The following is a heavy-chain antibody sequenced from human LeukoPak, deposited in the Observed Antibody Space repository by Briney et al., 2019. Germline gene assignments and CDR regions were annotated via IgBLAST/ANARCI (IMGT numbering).Heavy chain of an antibody. CDR2: IWSDGNNR. D-gene: IGHD2-8*02. CDR1: GFTFRNYG. Sequence: GGSLRLSCAASGFTFRNYGMHWVRQATGKGLEWVSFIWSDGNNRFYADSVKGRFTISRDNSKNMLYLQMNTLRAEDTALYYCAKDPGASVSGFYMDVWGKGTTVIVSS. CDR3: AKDPGASVSGFYMDV. J-gene: IGHJ6*03. V-gene: IGHV3-30*02.